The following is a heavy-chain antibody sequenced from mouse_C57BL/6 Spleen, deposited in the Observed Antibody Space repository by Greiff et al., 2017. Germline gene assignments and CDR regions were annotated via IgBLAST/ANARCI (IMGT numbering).Heavy chain of an antibody. CDR2: IYPRSGNT. D-gene: IGHD1-1*01. CDR3: AREGVYYGSDY. CDR1: GYTFTSYG. V-gene: IGHV1-81*01. Sequence: VHLVESGAELARPGASVKLSCKASGYTFTSYGISWVKQRTGQGLEWIGEIYPRSGNTYYNEKFKGKATLTADKSSSTAYMELRSLTSEDSAVYFCAREGVYYGSDYWGQGTTLTVSS. J-gene: IGHJ2*01.